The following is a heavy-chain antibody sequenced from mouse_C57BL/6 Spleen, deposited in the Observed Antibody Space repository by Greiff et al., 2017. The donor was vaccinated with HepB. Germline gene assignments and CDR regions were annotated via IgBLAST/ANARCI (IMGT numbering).Heavy chain of an antibody. J-gene: IGHJ2*01. D-gene: IGHD2-1*01. CDR2: ISYDGSN. CDR1: GYSITSGYY. CDR3: ASYGNYFDY. V-gene: IGHV3-6*01. Sequence: VQLKESGPGLVKPSQSLSLTCSVTGYSITSGYYWNWIRQFPGNKLEWMGYISYDGSNNYNPSLKNRISITRDSSKNQFFLKLNSVTTEDTATYYCASYGNYFDYWGQGTTLPVSS.